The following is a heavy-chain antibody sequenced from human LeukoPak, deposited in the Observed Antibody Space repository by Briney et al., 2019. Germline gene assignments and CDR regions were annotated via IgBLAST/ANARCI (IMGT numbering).Heavy chain of an antibody. J-gene: IGHJ6*02. CDR1: GYTFTSYG. V-gene: IGHV1-18*01. D-gene: IGHD5-18*01. CDR2: ISAYNGNT. Sequence: ASVKVPCKASGYTFTSYGISWVRQAPGQGLEWMGWISAYNGNTNYAQKLQGRVTMTTDTSTSTAYMELSSLRSEDTAVYYCARDQDTAMVSYYYYGMDVWGQGTTVTVSS. CDR3: ARDQDTAMVSYYYYGMDV.